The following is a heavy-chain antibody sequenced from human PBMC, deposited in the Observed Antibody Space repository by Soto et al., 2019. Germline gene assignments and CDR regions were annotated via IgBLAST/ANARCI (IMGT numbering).Heavy chain of an antibody. V-gene: IGHV4-34*01. CDR1: GGSFSGYY. D-gene: IGHD2-2*01. CDR2: INHSGST. Sequence: SETLSLTCAVYGGSFSGYYWSWIRQPPGKGLEWIGEINHSGSTNYNPSLKSRVTISVDTSKNQFSLKLSSVTAADTAVYYCARAIPKVPAAMVNYWGQGTLVTVSS. CDR3: ARAIPKVPAAMVNY. J-gene: IGHJ4*02.